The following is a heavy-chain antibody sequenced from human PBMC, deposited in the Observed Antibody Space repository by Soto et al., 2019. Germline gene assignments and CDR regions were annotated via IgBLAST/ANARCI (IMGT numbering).Heavy chain of an antibody. CDR3: ARGAVVVPAAYDDAFDI. Sequence: QVQLVQSGAEVKKPGASVKVSCKASGYTFTGYYMHWVRQAPGQGLEWMGWINPNSGGTNYAQKFQGWVTMTRDTSISTAYMELSRLRSDDTAVYYCARGAVVVPAAYDDAFDIWGQGTMVTVSS. V-gene: IGHV1-2*04. D-gene: IGHD2-2*01. J-gene: IGHJ3*02. CDR2: INPNSGGT. CDR1: GYTFTGYY.